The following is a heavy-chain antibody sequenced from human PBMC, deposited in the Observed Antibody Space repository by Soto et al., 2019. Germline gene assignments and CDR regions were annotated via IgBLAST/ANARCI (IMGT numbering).Heavy chain of an antibody. CDR1: GGSFSGYY. CDR2: INHSGST. CDR3: ARVQGFGELMDGYYYYYGMDV. D-gene: IGHD3-10*01. Sequence: SETLSLTCAVYGGSFSGYYWSWIRQPPGKGLEWIGEINHSGSTNYNPSLKSRVTISVDTSKNQFSLKLSSVTAADTAVYYCARVQGFGELMDGYYYYYGMDVWGQGTTVTVSS. V-gene: IGHV4-34*01. J-gene: IGHJ6*02.